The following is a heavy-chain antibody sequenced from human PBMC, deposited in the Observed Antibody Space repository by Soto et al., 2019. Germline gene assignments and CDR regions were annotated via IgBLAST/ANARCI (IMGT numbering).Heavy chain of an antibody. CDR1: GYTFTGYY. Sequence: KVSFKASGYTFTGYYMHWVRQARGQGLEWMGWINPNSGGTNYAQKFQGWVTMTRDTSISTAYMELSRLRSDDTAVYYCARGRTVTTYLFDHWGQGTLGTVSS. CDR3: ARGRTVTTYLFDH. CDR2: INPNSGGT. J-gene: IGHJ4*02. V-gene: IGHV1-2*04. D-gene: IGHD4-4*01.